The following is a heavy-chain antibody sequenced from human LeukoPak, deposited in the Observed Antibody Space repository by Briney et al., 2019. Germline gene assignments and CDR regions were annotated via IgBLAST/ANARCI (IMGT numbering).Heavy chain of an antibody. D-gene: IGHD3-10*01. CDR1: GGSISSYY. CDR3: ARDPEDYGSGSL. CDR2: IYYSGST. J-gene: IGHJ4*02. Sequence: SETLSLTCTVSGGSISSYYWSWIRQPPGKGLEWIGYIYYSGSTNYNPSLKSRVTISVDTSKNQFSLKLSSVTAADTAVYYCARDPEDYGSGSLRGQGTLVTVSS. V-gene: IGHV4-59*01.